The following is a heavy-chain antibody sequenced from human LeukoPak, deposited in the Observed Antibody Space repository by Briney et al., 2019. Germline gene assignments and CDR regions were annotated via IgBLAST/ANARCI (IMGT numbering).Heavy chain of an antibody. V-gene: IGHV3-23*01. CDR3: ARDPVRGSTSNWFDP. CDR2: ISGSSGST. Sequence: GGSLRLSCAASGFTFSSYAMSWVRQAPGKGLEWVSAISGSSGSTYYADSVKGRFTISRDNSKNTLYLQMNSLRAGDTAVYYCARDPVRGSTSNWFDPWGQGTLVTVSS. CDR1: GFTFSSYA. J-gene: IGHJ5*02. D-gene: IGHD2-2*01.